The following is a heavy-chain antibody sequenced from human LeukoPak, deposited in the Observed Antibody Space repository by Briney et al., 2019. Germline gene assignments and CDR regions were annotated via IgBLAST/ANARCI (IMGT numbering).Heavy chain of an antibody. CDR1: GFTFSSYS. J-gene: IGHJ3*02. CDR3: ARANTPYYDFWSGYRHDAFDI. Sequence: GGSLRLSCSASGFTFSSYSMNWVRQAPGKGLEWVSYISSSSSTIYYADSVKGRFTTSRDNAKNSLYLKMNSLRAEDTAVYYCARANTPYYDFWSGYRHDAFDIWGQGTMVTVSS. V-gene: IGHV3-48*01. CDR2: ISSSSSTI. D-gene: IGHD3-3*01.